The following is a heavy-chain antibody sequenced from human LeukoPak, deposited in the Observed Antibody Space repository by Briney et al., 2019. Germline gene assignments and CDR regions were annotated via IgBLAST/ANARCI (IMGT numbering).Heavy chain of an antibody. V-gene: IGHV3-21*01. CDR1: GFTFSSYS. CDR3: ARDWNSSSWYPYYFDY. J-gene: IGHJ4*02. Sequence: PGGSLRLSCAASGFTFSSYSMNWVRQAPGKGLEWVSSISSSSSYIYYADSVKGRFTISRDNAKNSLYLQMNSLRAEDTAVYYCARDWNSSSWYPYYFDYRGQGTLVTVSS. D-gene: IGHD6-13*01. CDR2: ISSSSSYI.